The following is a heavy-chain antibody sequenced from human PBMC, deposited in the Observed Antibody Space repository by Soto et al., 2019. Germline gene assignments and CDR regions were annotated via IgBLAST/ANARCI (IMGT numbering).Heavy chain of an antibody. CDR3: ARQGRFYGSGSYFDP. D-gene: IGHD3-10*01. CDR2: IYYSGST. V-gene: IGHV4-39*01. Sequence: QSPTLSLTCTVSGGSINNANYNWGWIRQPPGKGLEWIGSIYYSGSTSFNPSLKSRVVVSVDTSKNQFSLKLSSVTAADTAVYHCARQGRFYGSGSYFDPWGQGTLVTVSS. J-gene: IGHJ5*02. CDR1: GGSINNANYN.